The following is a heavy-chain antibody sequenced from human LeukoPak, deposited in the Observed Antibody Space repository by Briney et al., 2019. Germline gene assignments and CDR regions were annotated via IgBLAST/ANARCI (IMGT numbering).Heavy chain of an antibody. Sequence: SETLSLTCAVYGGSFSGYYWSGIRQPPGKGLEWIGQINHSGSTNYNPSLKSRVTIAVDTSKNQFSLKLSSVTAADTAVYYCARGGRYSSSWYSSWFDPWGQGTLVTVSS. J-gene: IGHJ5*02. CDR3: ARGGRYSSSWYSSWFDP. V-gene: IGHV4-34*01. CDR2: INHSGST. D-gene: IGHD6-13*01. CDR1: GGSFSGYY.